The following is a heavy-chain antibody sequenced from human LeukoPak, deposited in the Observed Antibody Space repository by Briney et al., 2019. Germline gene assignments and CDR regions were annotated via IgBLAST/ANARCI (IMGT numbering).Heavy chain of an antibody. CDR3: ARGPGSGRNYNWFDP. D-gene: IGHD3-10*01. CDR1: GFTFDDYA. V-gene: IGHV3-21*01. CDR2: ISGSSSSI. Sequence: GGSLRLSCAASGFTFDDYAMNWVRQVPGKGLEWVSSISGSSSSIYYADSVKGRFTISRDNAKNSLYLQMNSLRAEDTAVYYCARGPGSGRNYNWFDPWGQGTLVTVSS. J-gene: IGHJ5*02.